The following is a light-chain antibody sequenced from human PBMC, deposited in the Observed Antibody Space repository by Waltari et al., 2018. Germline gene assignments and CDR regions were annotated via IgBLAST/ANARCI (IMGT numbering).Light chain of an antibody. CDR1: SSDIGGYDF. V-gene: IGLV2-14*03. J-gene: IGLJ2*01. Sequence: QSTLTQPASVSGSRGQTITISCTGTSSDIGGYDFGSWYQQFPGKAPKLIIYDVNNRPSGGSDRFSGFKSGNTASLTISGLQPEDEAEYYCSSYTSTNTHVVFGGGTKLTVL. CDR2: DVN. CDR3: SSYTSTNTHVV.